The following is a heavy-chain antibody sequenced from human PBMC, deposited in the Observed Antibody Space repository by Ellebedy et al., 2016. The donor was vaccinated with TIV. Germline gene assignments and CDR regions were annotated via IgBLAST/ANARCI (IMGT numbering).Heavy chain of an antibody. Sequence: GESLKISXVASGFSFSSYAMTWVRQAPGKGLEWVSTVFGSGTTTFYADSVKGRFTISRDNSKNTVYLQMNTLRADDTAVYYCVSRGTVALHGMDVWGQGTTVTVSS. CDR3: VSRGTVALHGMDV. V-gene: IGHV3-23*01. CDR1: GFSFSSYA. J-gene: IGHJ6*02. CDR2: VFGSGTTT. D-gene: IGHD6-19*01.